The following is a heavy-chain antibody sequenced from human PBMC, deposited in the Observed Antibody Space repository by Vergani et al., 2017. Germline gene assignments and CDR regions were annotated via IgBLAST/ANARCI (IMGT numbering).Heavy chain of an antibody. J-gene: IGHJ4*02. CDR2: IKSKTDGGTT. D-gene: IGHD1-26*01. CDR3: TTGTVQVGATVHDY. Sequence: EVQLVESGGGLVKPGGSLRLSCAASGFTFSNAWMSWVRQAPGKGLGWVGRIKSKTDGGTTDYAAPVKGRFTISRDDSTNTLYLQMNSLKTEDTAVYYCTTGTVQVGATVHDYWGQGTLVTVSS. V-gene: IGHV3-15*01. CDR1: GFTFSNAW.